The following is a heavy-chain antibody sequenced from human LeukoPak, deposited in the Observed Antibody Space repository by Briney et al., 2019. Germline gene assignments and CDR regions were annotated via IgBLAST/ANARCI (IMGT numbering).Heavy chain of an antibody. CDR3: ARSPYGDYGVAAFDI. J-gene: IGHJ3*02. D-gene: IGHD4-17*01. CDR2: IIPIFGTA. CDR1: GGTFSSYA. V-gene: IGHV1-69*13. Sequence: SVKVSCKASGGTFSSYAISWVRQAPGQGLEWMGGIIPIFGTANYAQKFQGRVTITADESTSTVYMELSSLRSEDTAVYYCARSPYGDYGVAAFDIWGQGTMVTVSS.